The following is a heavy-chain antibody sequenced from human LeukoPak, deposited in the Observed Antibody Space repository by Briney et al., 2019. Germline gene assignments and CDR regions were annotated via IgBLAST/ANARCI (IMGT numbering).Heavy chain of an antibody. CDR1: GGSFSGYY. CDR3: ARGRGYCSGGSCYTGDN. Sequence: SETLSLTCAVYGGSFSGYYGSWIRQPPGKGLEWMGEINYSGSTNYNPSLKSRVTISGDTSKNQFSLKLSSVTAADTAVYYCARGRGYCSGGSCYTGDNWGQGTLVTVSS. CDR2: INYSGST. J-gene: IGHJ4*02. D-gene: IGHD2-15*01. V-gene: IGHV4-34*01.